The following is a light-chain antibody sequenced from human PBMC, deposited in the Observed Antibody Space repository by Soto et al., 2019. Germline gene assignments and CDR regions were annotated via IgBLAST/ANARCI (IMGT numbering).Light chain of an antibody. CDR2: DVS. Sequence: EIVLTQSPGTLSLSPGERATLSCRSSQSVSSSYLAWYQQKPGQAPRLLIYDVSSRATGIPDRFSGSGSGTEFTLTISSLHPDDFATYYCQQYSNYPLTFGGGTKVEIK. CDR1: QSVSSSY. V-gene: IGKV3-20*01. CDR3: QQYSNYPLT. J-gene: IGKJ4*01.